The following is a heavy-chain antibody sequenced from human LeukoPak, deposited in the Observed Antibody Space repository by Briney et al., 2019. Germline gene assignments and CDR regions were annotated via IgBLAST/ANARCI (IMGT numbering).Heavy chain of an antibody. J-gene: IGHJ5*02. V-gene: IGHV4-39*07. CDR3: AGFLEPSFDP. Sequence: KASETLSLTCTVSGGSISRSSYYWGWIRQPPGKGLEWIGSMYYSGSTFYNPSLKSRVTILVDTSKNQFSLKLSSVTAADTAVYYCAGFLEPSFDPWGQGTLVTVSS. D-gene: IGHD3-3*01. CDR1: GGSISRSSYY. CDR2: MYYSGST.